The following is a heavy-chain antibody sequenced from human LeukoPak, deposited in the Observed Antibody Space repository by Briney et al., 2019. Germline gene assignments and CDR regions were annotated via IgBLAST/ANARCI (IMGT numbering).Heavy chain of an antibody. V-gene: IGHV1-46*01. Sequence: ASVKVSCKASGYTFTSYYMHWVRQAPGQGLEWMGIINPSGGSTSYAQTVQGRGTMTRDTSTSTVYMELSSLRSEDTAVYYCARDLSGSHTSVGFDYWGQGNLVTVSS. CDR1: GYTFTSYY. J-gene: IGHJ4*02. CDR3: ARDLSGSHTSVGFDY. D-gene: IGHD1-26*01. CDR2: INPSGGST.